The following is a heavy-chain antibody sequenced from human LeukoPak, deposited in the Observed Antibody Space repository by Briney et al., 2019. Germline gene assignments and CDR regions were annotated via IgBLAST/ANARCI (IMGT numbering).Heavy chain of an antibody. D-gene: IGHD2-2*01. CDR1: GYTFTSYY. J-gene: IGHJ4*02. CDR3: ARVSTSGIGDY. V-gene: IGHV1-46*01. CDR2: INPSGGST. Sequence: ASVKVSCKASGYTFTSYYMHWVRQAPGQGLEWMGIINPSGGSTSYAQKLQGRVTMTRDTSTSTVYMELSSLRSEDTAVYYCARVSTSGIGDYWGQGTLVTVSS.